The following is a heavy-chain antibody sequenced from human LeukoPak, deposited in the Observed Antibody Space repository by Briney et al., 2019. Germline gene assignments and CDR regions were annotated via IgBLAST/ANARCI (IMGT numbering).Heavy chain of an antibody. V-gene: IGHV4-39*07. CDR3: ARGTTMASFDY. CDR2: IYHRGST. J-gene: IGHJ4*02. CDR1: GGSISSSSYY. D-gene: IGHD5-18*01. Sequence: SETLSLTCTVSGGSISSSSYYWVWIGQPPGKGLEWIGSIYHRGSTYYNPSLKSRVIISLDTSKNQFSLELSSVTAADTAVYYCARGTTMASFDYWGQGTLVTVSS.